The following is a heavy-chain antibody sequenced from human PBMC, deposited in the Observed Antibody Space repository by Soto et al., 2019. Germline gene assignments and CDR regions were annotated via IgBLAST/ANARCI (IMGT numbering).Heavy chain of an antibody. CDR1: GYTFTSYG. V-gene: IGHV1-18*01. D-gene: IGHD3-22*01. CDR2: ISAYNGNT. Sequence: GASVKVSCKASGYTFTSYGISWVRQAPGQGLEWMGWISAYNGNTNYAQKHQGRVTMTTDTSTSTAYMELRSLRSDDTAVYFCARSITMIVVVISSDYYGMDVWGQGTTVTVSS. CDR3: ARSITMIVVVISSDYYGMDV. J-gene: IGHJ6*02.